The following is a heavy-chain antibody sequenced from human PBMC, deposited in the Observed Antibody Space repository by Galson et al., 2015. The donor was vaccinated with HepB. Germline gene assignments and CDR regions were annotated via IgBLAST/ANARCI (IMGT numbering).Heavy chain of an antibody. Sequence: SLRLSCAASGFTFSSYWMHWVRQAPGKGLVWVSRINSDGSSTSYADSVKGRFTISRDNAKNTLYLQMNSLRAEDTAVYYCARGKGGQYGDYSWYYYMDVWGKGTTVTVSS. J-gene: IGHJ6*03. D-gene: IGHD4-17*01. CDR2: INSDGSST. V-gene: IGHV3-74*01. CDR3: ARGKGGQYGDYSWYYYMDV. CDR1: GFTFSSYW.